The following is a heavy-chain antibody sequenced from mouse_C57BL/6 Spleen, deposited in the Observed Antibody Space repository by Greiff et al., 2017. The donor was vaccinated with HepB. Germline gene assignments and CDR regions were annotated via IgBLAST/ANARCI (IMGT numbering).Heavy chain of an antibody. V-gene: IGHV1-53*01. D-gene: IGHD2-5*01. Sequence: VQLQQSGTELVKPGASVKLSCKASGYTFTSYWMHWVKQRPGQGLEWIGNINPSNGGTNYNEKFKSKATLTVDKSSSTAYMQLSSLTSEDSAVYYCAVYSNYKGIFDYWGQGTTHTVSS. J-gene: IGHJ2*01. CDR2: INPSNGGT. CDR3: AVYSNYKGIFDY. CDR1: GYTFTSYW.